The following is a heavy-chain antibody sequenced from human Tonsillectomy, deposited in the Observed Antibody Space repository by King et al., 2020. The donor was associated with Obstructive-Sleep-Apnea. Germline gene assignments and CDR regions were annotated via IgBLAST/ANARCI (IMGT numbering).Heavy chain of an antibody. V-gene: IGHV5-51*01. Sequence: QLVQSGAEVKKPGESLKISCKISGYSFTSYWIGWVRQMPGKGLEWMGIIYPGDSDSRYSPSFQGQVTFSADKSISTAYLQWNSLKASDTAMYYCARLSGSYSAPLDVWGQGTTVTVSS. CDR2: IYPGDSDS. J-gene: IGHJ6*02. CDR1: GYSFTSYW. CDR3: ARLSGSYSAPLDV. D-gene: IGHD1-26*01.